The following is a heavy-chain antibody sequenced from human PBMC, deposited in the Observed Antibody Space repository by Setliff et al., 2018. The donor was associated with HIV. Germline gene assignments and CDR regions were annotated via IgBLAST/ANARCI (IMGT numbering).Heavy chain of an antibody. Sequence: PVGSLRLSCAASGFTFSSYEMNWVRQAPGKGLEWVSYISSSGSTIYYADSVKGRFTISRDNAKNSLYLQMNSLRAEDTAVYYCARGPQITMIRGVIPRVYWGQGTLVTVSS. D-gene: IGHD3-10*01. CDR1: GFTFSSYE. CDR2: ISSSGSTI. CDR3: ARGPQITMIRGVIPRVY. J-gene: IGHJ4*02. V-gene: IGHV3-48*03.